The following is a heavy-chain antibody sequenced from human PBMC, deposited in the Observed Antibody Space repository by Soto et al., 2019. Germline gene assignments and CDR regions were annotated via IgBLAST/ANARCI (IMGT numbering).Heavy chain of an antibody. J-gene: IGHJ6*02. D-gene: IGHD3-10*01. V-gene: IGHV4-31*03. Sequence: QVQLQESGPGLVKPSQTLSLTCTVSGGSISSGGYYWSWIRQHPGKGLEWIGYIYYSGSTYYNPSLKSRVTISVDTSKNQFSLKLSAVTAADTAVYYCARAPHMWFGEWRYYYYGMDVWGQGTTVTVSS. CDR2: IYYSGST. CDR3: ARAPHMWFGEWRYYYYGMDV. CDR1: GGSISSGGYY.